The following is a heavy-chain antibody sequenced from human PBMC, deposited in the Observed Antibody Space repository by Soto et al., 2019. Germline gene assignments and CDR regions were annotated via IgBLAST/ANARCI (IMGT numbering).Heavy chain of an antibody. J-gene: IGHJ4*02. Sequence: EVQLVESGGGVVQAGGSLRLSCAASGFTFTNYWMHWVRQVPGKGLVWVAHIHSDGVTTTHADSVKGRFTVSRDNALSTLYLQMTSLRAEDMAVYYGARGGRPWAWDYWGQGALVIVSP. CDR1: GFTFTNYW. V-gene: IGHV3-74*01. CDR2: IHSDGVTT. D-gene: IGHD1-1*01. CDR3: ARGGRPWAWDY.